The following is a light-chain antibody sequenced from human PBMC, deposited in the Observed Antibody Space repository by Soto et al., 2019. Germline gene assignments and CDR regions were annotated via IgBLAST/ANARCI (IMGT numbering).Light chain of an antibody. Sequence: DIQMTQSPSTLSASVGDRVIITCRASPSISTWLAWYQQKPGEGPKLLIYSASTLQSGVPSRFSGSGSGTEFTLTISGLQPDDFATYYCQQYDGNFGGGTRVEIK. CDR2: SAS. V-gene: IGKV1-5*01. CDR1: PSISTW. J-gene: IGKJ4*01. CDR3: QQYDGN.